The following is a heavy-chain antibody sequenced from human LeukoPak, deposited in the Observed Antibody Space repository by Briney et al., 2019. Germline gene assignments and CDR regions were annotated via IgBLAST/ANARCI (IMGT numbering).Heavy chain of an antibody. J-gene: IGHJ6*02. CDR3: ARGGYYYGMDV. Sequence: PSETLSLTCAVSGGSISSGGYSWSWIRQPPGKGQEWIGYIYHSGSTYYNPSLKGRVTISVDRSKNQFSLKLSSVTAADTAVYYCARGGYYYGMDVWGQGTTVTVSS. CDR1: GGSISSGGYS. V-gene: IGHV4-30-2*01. CDR2: IYHSGST. D-gene: IGHD3-16*01.